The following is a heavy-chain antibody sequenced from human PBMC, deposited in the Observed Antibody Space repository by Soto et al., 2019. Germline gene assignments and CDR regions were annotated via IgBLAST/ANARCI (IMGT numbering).Heavy chain of an antibody. D-gene: IGHD2-2*02. CDR2: MNPNSGNT. J-gene: IGHJ5*02. Sequence: QVQLVQSGAEVKKPGASVKVSCKGSGYTFTSYHINWVRQATGQGLEWMGWMNPNSGNTGYAQTLQGSTAMTWDTSKSTAYMELSSPRFEDTAMSYCARGHIRSTQNWLDPGGQGTLVTVSS. CDR1: GYTFTSYH. CDR3: ARGHIRSTQNWLDP. V-gene: IGHV1-8*01.